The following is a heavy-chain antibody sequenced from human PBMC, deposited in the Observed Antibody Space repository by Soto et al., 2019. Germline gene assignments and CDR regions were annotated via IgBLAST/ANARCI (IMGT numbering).Heavy chain of an antibody. CDR3: ARDKRSYYDSSGSDY. V-gene: IGHV1-46*01. CDR2: INPSGGST. CDR1: GYTFTSYY. J-gene: IGHJ4*02. D-gene: IGHD3-22*01. Sequence: ASVKVSCKASGYTFTSYYMHWVRQAPGQGLKWMGIINPSGGSTSYAQKFQGRVTMTRDTSTTTAYMELRSLRSDDTAVYYCARDKRSYYDSSGSDYWGQGTLVTVSS.